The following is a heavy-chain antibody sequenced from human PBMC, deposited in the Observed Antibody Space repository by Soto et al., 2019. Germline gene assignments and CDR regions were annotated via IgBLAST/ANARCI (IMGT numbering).Heavy chain of an antibody. V-gene: IGHV3-30-3*01. D-gene: IGHD3-16*01. CDR2: VSYNGGNK. CDR1: GFSFRNYA. CDR3: ARGSYGDYIDY. Sequence: QVHLVESGRGVVQPGRSLRLSCAASGFSFRNYALHWVRQAPGKGLEWVAVVSYNGGNKYYADSVRGRFTISRDNSKNILFLQIDSLRVEDTAVYFCARGSYGDYIDYWGQGTLVTVSS. J-gene: IGHJ4*02.